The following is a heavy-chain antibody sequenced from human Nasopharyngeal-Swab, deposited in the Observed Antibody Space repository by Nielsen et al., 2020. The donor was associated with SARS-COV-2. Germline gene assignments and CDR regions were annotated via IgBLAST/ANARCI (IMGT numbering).Heavy chain of an antibody. V-gene: IGHV1-2*04. J-gene: IGHJ6*03. D-gene: IGHD5-12*01. Sequence: ASVKVSCKASGYTFTGCYIYWVRQAPGQGLEWMGWINPNTGGTNYVQKFRGWVTMTRDTSISTAYMELSRLTSDDTAVYYCARGPSTGGYGAKSPRYQNSYYMDVWGKGTTVIVS. CDR3: ARGPSTGGYGAKSPRYQNSYYMDV. CDR2: INPNTGGT. CDR1: GYTFTGCY.